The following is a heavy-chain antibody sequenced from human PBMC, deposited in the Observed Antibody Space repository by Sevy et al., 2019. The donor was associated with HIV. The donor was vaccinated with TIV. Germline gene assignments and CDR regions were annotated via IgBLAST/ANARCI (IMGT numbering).Heavy chain of an antibody. J-gene: IGHJ5*02. CDR3: TTAYCSGGSCYYGWFDP. Sequence: GGSLRLSCAASGFTFSNAWMSWVRQAPGKGLEWVGRIKSKTDGGTTDEAAPVKGRFTISRDDSKNTLYLQMNSLKTEDTAVYYCTTAYCSGGSCYYGWFDPWGQGTLVTVSS. D-gene: IGHD2-15*01. V-gene: IGHV3-15*01. CDR2: IKSKTDGGTT. CDR1: GFTFSNAW.